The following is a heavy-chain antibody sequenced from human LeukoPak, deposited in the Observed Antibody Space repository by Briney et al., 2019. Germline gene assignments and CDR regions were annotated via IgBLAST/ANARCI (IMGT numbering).Heavy chain of an antibody. D-gene: IGHD1-1*01. CDR2: IYSGGST. V-gene: IGHV3-53*01. J-gene: IGHJ4*02. CDR1: GFTVSRNH. Sequence: GGSLRLSCAAFGFTVSRNHMTWVRQATGKGLAWVSIIYSGGSTYYADSVRGRFTISRDSSQNTLYLQMNGLRAEDTAVYYGVSRPTGEFWGQGTLVPVSS. CDR3: VSRPTGEF.